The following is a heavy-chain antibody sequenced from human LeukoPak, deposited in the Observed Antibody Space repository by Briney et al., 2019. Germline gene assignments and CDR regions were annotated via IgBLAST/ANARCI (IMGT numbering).Heavy chain of an antibody. J-gene: IGHJ4*02. CDR2: IDDRGRST. V-gene: IGHV3-23*01. Sequence: PGGTLRLSCIGSGLTFSKCGMGSVRQAPGKALEWGSGIDDRGRSTYYADSVRGRFTISRDNSRNTLYLQMNSLRAEDTAVYYCARDLGWELPLGQLDYWGQGTLVTVSS. CDR3: ARDLGWELPLGQLDY. CDR1: GLTFSKCG. D-gene: IGHD1-26*01.